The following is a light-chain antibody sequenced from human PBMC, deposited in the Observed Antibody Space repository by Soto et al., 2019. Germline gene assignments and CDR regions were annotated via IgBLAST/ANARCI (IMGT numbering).Light chain of an antibody. CDR2: DTS. Sequence: EVVMRQSPATLSDSPGEGATLSCRASQGIGDTLAWYQHKPGQTPRLLIYDTSTRATGVPTRFSGSRSGAEFTLPINSLQSEDFAVYYCQPYNNWPLTFGGGTKVDIK. CDR3: QPYNNWPLT. CDR1: QGIGDT. J-gene: IGKJ4*01. V-gene: IGKV3-15*01.